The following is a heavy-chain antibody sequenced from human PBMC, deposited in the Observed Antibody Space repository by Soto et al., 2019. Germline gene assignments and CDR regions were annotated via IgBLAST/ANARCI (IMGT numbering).Heavy chain of an antibody. D-gene: IGHD3-3*01. V-gene: IGHV1-3*01. CDR2: INAGNGNT. J-gene: IGHJ5*02. Sequence: GASVKVSCKASGDSFTSYAMHWVRQAPGQRLEWMGWINAGNGNTKYSQKFQGRVTITRDTSASTAYMELSSLRSEDTAVYYCARASLEWLFWFDPWGQGTLVTVSS. CDR3: ARASLEWLFWFDP. CDR1: GDSFTSYA.